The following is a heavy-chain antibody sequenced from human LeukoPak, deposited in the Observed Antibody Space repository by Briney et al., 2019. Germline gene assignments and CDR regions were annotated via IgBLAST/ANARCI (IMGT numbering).Heavy chain of an antibody. Sequence: PGGSLRLSCAASGFTFDDYALHWVRQAPGKGLDWVSLISGDGTSTYYAASVKGRFTISRDNSKNSLYLHMNSLRTEDTALYYCAKDSWDCSGGSCYGLSFDYWGQGTLVTVSS. CDR2: ISGDGTST. J-gene: IGHJ4*02. V-gene: IGHV3-43*02. CDR3: AKDSWDCSGGSCYGLSFDY. CDR1: GFTFDDYA. D-gene: IGHD2-15*01.